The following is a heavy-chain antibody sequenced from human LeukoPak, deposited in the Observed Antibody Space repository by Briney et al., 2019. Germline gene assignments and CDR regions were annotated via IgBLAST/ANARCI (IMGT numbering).Heavy chain of an antibody. V-gene: IGHV4-4*07. CDR2: FYTSGTT. D-gene: IGHD2-15*01. J-gene: IGHJ3*02. CDR1: GGSLHNYY. CDR3: ARSELSCSGGSCPTRYAFDI. Sequence: SETLSLTCTVSGGSLHNYYWSWIRQPAGKGLEWIGRFYTSGTTNYNPSLKSRVTISVDTSKNQFSLKLRSVTAADTALYYCARSELSCSGGSCPTRYAFDIWGQGTVVTASS.